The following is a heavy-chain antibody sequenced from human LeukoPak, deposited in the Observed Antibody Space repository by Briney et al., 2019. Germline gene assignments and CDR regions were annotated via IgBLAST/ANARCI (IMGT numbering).Heavy chain of an antibody. J-gene: IGHJ4*02. CDR1: GYTFTGYY. CDR2: INPNSGGT. D-gene: IGHD1-14*01. Sequence: ASVKVSCKASGYTFTGYYMYWVRQAPGQGLEWMGWINPNSGGTKYPQKLQGRVTMTRDTSISTAYMELSGLTSDDTAVYYCARGGARTSLPFDYWGQGTLVTVSS. V-gene: IGHV1-2*02. CDR3: ARGGARTSLPFDY.